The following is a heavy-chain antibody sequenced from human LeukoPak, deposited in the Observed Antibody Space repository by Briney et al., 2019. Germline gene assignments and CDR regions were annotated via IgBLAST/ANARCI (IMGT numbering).Heavy chain of an antibody. CDR2: ISGSGDFT. Sequence: GGSLRLSCAASGFTFSNYAMRWVRQAPGKGLEWVSAISGSGDFTYYADSVKGRFTISRDDSKNTLYLQMNSLRAEDTALYYCSTTLAPTRRYYYYMDVWGKGTTVTVSS. CDR3: STTLAPTRRYYYYMDV. J-gene: IGHJ6*03. V-gene: IGHV3-23*01. D-gene: IGHD2/OR15-2a*01. CDR1: GFTFSNYA.